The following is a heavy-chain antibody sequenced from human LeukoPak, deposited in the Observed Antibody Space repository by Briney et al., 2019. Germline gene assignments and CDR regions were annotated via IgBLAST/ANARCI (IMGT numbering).Heavy chain of an antibody. D-gene: IGHD3-16*02. J-gene: IGHJ4*02. V-gene: IGHV4-59*12. CDR3: ARVTFGGVIAGN. Sequence: PSETLSLTCTVSGGSISSYYWSWIRQPPGKGLEWIGYIYYSGSTNYNPSLKSRVTISVDTSKNQLSLKLSSVTAADTAVYYCARVTFGGVIAGNWGQGTLVTVSS. CDR1: GGSISSYY. CDR2: IYYSGST.